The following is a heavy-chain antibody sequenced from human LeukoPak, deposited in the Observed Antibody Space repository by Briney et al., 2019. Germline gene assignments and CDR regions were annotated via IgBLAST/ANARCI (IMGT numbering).Heavy chain of an antibody. J-gene: IGHJ4*02. CDR3: ARGRGYYYDSSGYYSS. Sequence: SETLSLTCAVYGGSFSGYYWSWIRQPPGKGLEWIGEINHSGSTNYNPSLKSRVTISVDTSKNQFSLKLSSVTAADTAVYYCARGRGYYYDSSGYYSSWGQGTLVTVSS. CDR1: GGSFSGYY. D-gene: IGHD3-22*01. CDR2: INHSGST. V-gene: IGHV4-34*01.